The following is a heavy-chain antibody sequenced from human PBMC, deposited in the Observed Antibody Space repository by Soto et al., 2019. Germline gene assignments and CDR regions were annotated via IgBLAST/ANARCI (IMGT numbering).Heavy chain of an antibody. CDR1: GYTFTSYY. J-gene: IGHJ4*02. V-gene: IGHV1-46*01. CDR2: INPSGGST. CDR3: AGDYDIFDY. Sequence: QVQLVQSGAEVKKPGASVKVSCKASGYTFTSYYMHWVRQAPGQGLEWMGIINPSGGSTSYAQKYXGRVTMPRDTSTSTVYMELSILRSEDTAEYYCAGDYDIFDYWGQGTLVTVSS. D-gene: IGHD3-9*01.